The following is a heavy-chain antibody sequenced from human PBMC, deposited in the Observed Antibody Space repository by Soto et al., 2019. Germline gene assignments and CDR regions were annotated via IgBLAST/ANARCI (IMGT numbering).Heavy chain of an antibody. J-gene: IGHJ3*02. CDR3: AKDINYYDSSGYSPAFDI. D-gene: IGHD3-22*01. Sequence: GGSLRLSCAASGFTFSSYAMSWVRQAPGKGLEWVSAISGSGGSTYYADSVKGRFTISRDNSKNTLYLQMNSLRAEDTAVYYCAKDINYYDSSGYSPAFDIWGQGTMVTVSS. CDR1: GFTFSSYA. V-gene: IGHV3-23*01. CDR2: ISGSGGST.